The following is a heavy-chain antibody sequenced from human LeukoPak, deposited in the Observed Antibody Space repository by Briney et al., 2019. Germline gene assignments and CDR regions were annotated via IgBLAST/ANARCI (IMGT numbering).Heavy chain of an antibody. CDR3: ARDPYSGSYGNYYYYFMDV. Sequence: TGGSLRLSCAASGFTFSSYNMNWVRQAPGKGLEWVSSITSGRSYIYYADSVKGRFTISRDNAKNSLYLQMNSLRAEDTAVYYCARDPYSGSYGNYYYYFMDVWGKGTTVTISS. CDR2: ITSGRSYI. J-gene: IGHJ6*03. CDR1: GFTFSSYN. V-gene: IGHV3-21*01. D-gene: IGHD1-26*01.